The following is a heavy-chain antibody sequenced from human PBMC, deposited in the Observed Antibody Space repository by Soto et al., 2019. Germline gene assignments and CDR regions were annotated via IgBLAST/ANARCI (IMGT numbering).Heavy chain of an antibody. CDR1: GYTFTSYG. CDR2: ISAYNGNT. J-gene: IGHJ6*04. V-gene: IGHV1-18*01. Sequence: ASVKVSCKASGYTFTSYGISWVRHAPGQGLEWMGWISAYNGNTNYAQKLQGRVTMTTDTSTSPAYMKLRSLRSTDTAVYYFARDNLEVWSHNYYYYGMDVWGKXTTGTGSS. D-gene: IGHD1-1*01. CDR3: ARDNLEVWSHNYYYYGMDV.